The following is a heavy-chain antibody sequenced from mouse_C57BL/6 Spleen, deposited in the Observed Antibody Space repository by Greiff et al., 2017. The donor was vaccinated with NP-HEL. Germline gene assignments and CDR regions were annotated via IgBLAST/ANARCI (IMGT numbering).Heavy chain of an antibody. CDR2: IDPEDGET. D-gene: IGHD2-4*01. CDR1: GFNIKDYY. V-gene: IGHV14-2*01. CDR3: ARDPNYDYDERYFDY. J-gene: IGHJ2*01. Sequence: EVKLMESGAELVKPGASVKLSCTASGFNIKDYYMHWVKQRTEQGLEWIGRIDPEDGETKYAPKFQGKATITADTSSNTAYLQLSSLTSEDTAVYYCARDPNYDYDERYFDYWGQGTTLTVSS.